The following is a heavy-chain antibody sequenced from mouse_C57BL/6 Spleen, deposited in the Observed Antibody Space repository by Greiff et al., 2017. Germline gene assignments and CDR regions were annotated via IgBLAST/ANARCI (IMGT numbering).Heavy chain of an antibody. Sequence: QVQLQPSWAELVKPGASVKISCKASGYAFSSYWMNWVKQRPGTGLEWIGQIYPGDGDTNYNGKFKGKATLTADKSSSTAYMQLSSLTSEDSAVYFCARRVPLLLDYWGQGTTLTVSS. CDR1: GYAFSSYW. V-gene: IGHV1-80*01. CDR2: IYPGDGDT. CDR3: ARRVPLLLDY. D-gene: IGHD2-12*01. J-gene: IGHJ2*01.